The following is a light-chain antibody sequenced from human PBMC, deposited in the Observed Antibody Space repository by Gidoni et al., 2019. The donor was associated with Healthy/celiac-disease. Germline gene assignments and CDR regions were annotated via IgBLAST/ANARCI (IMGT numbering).Light chain of an antibody. J-gene: IGLJ3*02. CDR2: SNN. CDR1: SSNIGSNT. V-gene: IGLV1-44*01. Sequence: QSVLTQPPAASGTPGQRVTISCSGSSSNIGSNTVNWYQQLPGTAPKLLIDSNNQRPSGVPDRFSGSKSGTSASLAISGLPSEDEADYYCAAWDDSLNGHWVFGGGTKLTVL. CDR3: AAWDDSLNGHWV.